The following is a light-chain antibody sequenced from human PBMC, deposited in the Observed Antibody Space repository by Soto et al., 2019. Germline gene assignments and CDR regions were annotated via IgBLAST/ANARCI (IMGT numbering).Light chain of an antibody. CDR3: QQSYSTLALT. J-gene: IGKJ4*01. Sequence: DIQMTQSPSSLSASVGDRVTITCRASQSISSYLNWYQQKPGKAPKLLINAASSLQSGDPSRFSGSGSGTDFTLTISSLQPEDFATYYCQQSYSTLALTFGGGTKVEIK. CDR2: AAS. CDR1: QSISSY. V-gene: IGKV1-39*01.